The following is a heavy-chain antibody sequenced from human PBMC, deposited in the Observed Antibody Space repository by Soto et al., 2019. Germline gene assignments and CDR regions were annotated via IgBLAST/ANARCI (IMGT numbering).Heavy chain of an antibody. Sequence: QITLKESGPTLVKPTQTLTLTCTFSGFSLSTSGVGVGWIRQPPGKALEWVTLIYWNDDKRYSPSLRSRLTIPKDTSKNPVVLRMTDMDPGDTATYYCASLPALYGPGSYRFDDWGQGTLVTVSS. D-gene: IGHD3-10*01. V-gene: IGHV2-5*01. J-gene: IGHJ4*02. CDR3: ASLPALYGPGSYRFDD. CDR2: IYWNDDK. CDR1: GFSLSTSGVG.